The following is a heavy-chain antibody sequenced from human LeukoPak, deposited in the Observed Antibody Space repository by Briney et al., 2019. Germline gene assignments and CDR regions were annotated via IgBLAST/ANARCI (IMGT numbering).Heavy chain of an antibody. V-gene: IGHV3-23*01. CDR1: GFTFSNYA. Sequence: GGSLRLSCAGFGFTFSNYAMSWVRQAPGKGLEWVSGFSGSGSTYYADSVKGRFTISRDNSKNTLYPQMNSLRAEDTAVYYCAKDRTTAPRIIDYWGQGTLVTVSS. CDR2: FSGSGST. D-gene: IGHD1-1*01. CDR3: AKDRTTAPRIIDY. J-gene: IGHJ4*02.